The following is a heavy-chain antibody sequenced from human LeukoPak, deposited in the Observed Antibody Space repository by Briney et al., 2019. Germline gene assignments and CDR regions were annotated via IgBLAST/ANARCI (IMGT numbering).Heavy chain of an antibody. Sequence: PSETLSLTCAVYGGSFSGYNWNWIRQPPGKGLEWIGEISHSGTTNYDPALKSRVTMSVDTSKNQFSLKLFSVTAADTAVYYCARGSPKLDSWGQGTLVSVSS. CDR1: GGSFSGYN. J-gene: IGHJ5*01. V-gene: IGHV4-34*01. CDR3: ARGSPKLDS. CDR2: ISHSGTT.